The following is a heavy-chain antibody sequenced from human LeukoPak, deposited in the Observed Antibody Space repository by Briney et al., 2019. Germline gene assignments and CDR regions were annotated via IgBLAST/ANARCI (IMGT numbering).Heavy chain of an antibody. CDR1: GYTFTSYG. CDR2: INPNSGNT. CDR3: ARGLLAVDTAMAEFDY. J-gene: IGHJ4*02. V-gene: IGHV1-8*02. D-gene: IGHD5-18*01. Sequence: GASVKCSCKASGYTFTSYGISWVRQAPGQGREWMGWINPNSGNTGYAQKFQGRVTMTRNTSISTAYMELSSLRSEDTAVYYCARGLLAVDTAMAEFDYWGQGTLVTVSS.